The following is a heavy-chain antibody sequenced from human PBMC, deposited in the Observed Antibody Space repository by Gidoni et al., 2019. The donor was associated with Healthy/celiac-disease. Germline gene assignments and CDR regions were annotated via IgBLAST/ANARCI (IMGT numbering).Heavy chain of an antibody. Sequence: QVQLVESGGGVVQPGRSLRLSCAASGFTFSSYGMHWVRQAPGKGLEWVAVISYDGSNKYYADSVKGRFTISRDNSKNTLYLQMNSLRAEDTAVYYCAKDFLRYLAVAGPFDYWGQGTLVTVSS. CDR3: AKDFLRYLAVAGPFDY. CDR2: ISYDGSNK. J-gene: IGHJ4*02. D-gene: IGHD6-19*01. CDR1: GFTFSSYG. V-gene: IGHV3-30*18.